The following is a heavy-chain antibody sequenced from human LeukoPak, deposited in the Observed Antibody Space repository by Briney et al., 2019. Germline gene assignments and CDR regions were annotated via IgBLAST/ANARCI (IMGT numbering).Heavy chain of an antibody. V-gene: IGHV3-48*03. CDR1: GFTFSSYE. J-gene: IGHJ4*02. D-gene: IGHD2-8*01. CDR3: ARSDCTNGVCYNMFADY. CDR2: ISSSGSTI. Sequence: PGGSLRLSCAASGFTFSSYEMNWVRQAPGKGLEWVSYISSSGSTIYYADSVKGRFTISRDNAKNSLYLQMNSLRAEDTAVYYCARSDCTNGVCYNMFADYWGQGTLVTVSS.